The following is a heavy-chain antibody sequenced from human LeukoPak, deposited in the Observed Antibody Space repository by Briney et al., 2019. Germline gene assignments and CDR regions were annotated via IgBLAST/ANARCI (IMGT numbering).Heavy chain of an antibody. Sequence: GGSLRLSCAASGFTFSSYWMSWVRQAPGKGLEWVANIKQDGSEKYYVDSVKGRFTISRDNAKNSLYLQMNSLRAEDTAVYYCARGVQDYRTAQREDYWGQGTLVTVSS. CDR3: ARGVQDYRTAQREDY. D-gene: IGHD4-11*01. V-gene: IGHV3-7*01. J-gene: IGHJ4*02. CDR1: GFTFSSYW. CDR2: IKQDGSEK.